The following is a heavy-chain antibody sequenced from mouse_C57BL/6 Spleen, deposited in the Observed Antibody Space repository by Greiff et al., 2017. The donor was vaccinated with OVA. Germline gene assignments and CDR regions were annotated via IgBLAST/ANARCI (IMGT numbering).Heavy chain of an antibody. Sequence: VQLQQPGAELVMPGASVKLSCKASGYTFTSYWMHWVKQRPGQGLEWIGEIDPSDSYTNYNQKFKGKSTLTVDKSSSTAYMQLSSLTSEDSAVYYCARYRTEDYAMDYGGQGTSVTVSS. CDR3: ARYRTEDYAMDY. CDR2: IDPSDSYT. J-gene: IGHJ4*01. V-gene: IGHV1-69*01. CDR1: GYTFTSYW. D-gene: IGHD3-3*01.